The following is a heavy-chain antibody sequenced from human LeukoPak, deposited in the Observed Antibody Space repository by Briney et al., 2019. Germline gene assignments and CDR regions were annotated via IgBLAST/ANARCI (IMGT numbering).Heavy chain of an antibody. V-gene: IGHV5-51*01. CDR2: IYPGDSDT. Sequence: NRGESLKISCKGSGYSFTSYWIGWVRQMPGKGLECMGIIYPGDSDTRYSPSFQGQVTISADKSISTAYLQWSSLKASDTAMYYCARSLGSHNYQPHCFDYWGQGTLVTVSS. CDR3: ARSLGSHNYQPHCFDY. CDR1: GYSFTSYW. J-gene: IGHJ4*02. D-gene: IGHD5-24*01.